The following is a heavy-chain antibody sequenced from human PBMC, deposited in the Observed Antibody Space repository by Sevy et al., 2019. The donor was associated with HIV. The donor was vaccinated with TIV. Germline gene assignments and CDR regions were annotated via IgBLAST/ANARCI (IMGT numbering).Heavy chain of an antibody. Sequence: GGSLRLSCAASGFTFSTYAMNWVRQAPGKGLEWVSSISRSGRSTYSADSVEGRFTISRDNFKNTLYLQMNSLRAEDTAVYYCARASSTYGRGSMDVWGQGTTVTVSS. CDR1: GFTFSTYA. V-gene: IGHV3-23*01. CDR3: ARASSTYGRGSMDV. J-gene: IGHJ6*02. CDR2: ISRSGRST. D-gene: IGHD4-17*01.